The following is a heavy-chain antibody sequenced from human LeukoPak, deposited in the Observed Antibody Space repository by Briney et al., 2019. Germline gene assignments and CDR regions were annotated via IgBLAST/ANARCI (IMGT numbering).Heavy chain of an antibody. V-gene: IGHV3-30*02. CDR3: ATDFGAAAGIFDY. J-gene: IGHJ4*02. D-gene: IGHD6-13*01. Sequence: GGSLRLSCAASEFTFSSYGMHWVRQAPGKGLEWVAFIRYDGSNKYYADSVKGRFTISRDNSKNTLYLQMNSLRAEDTAVYYCATDFGAAAGIFDYWGQGTLVTVSS. CDR2: IRYDGSNK. CDR1: EFTFSSYG.